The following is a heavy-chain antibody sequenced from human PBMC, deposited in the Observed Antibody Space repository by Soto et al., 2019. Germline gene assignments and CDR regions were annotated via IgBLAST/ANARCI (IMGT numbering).Heavy chain of an antibody. J-gene: IGHJ6*02. CDR2: IKQDGSEK. CDR3: ARDSGVVVAATNYYYYGMDV. Sequence: EVQLVESGGGLVQPGGSLRLSCAAFGFTFSSYWMSWVRQAPGKGLEWVANIKQDGSEKYYVDSVKGRFTISRDNAKNSLYLQMNSLRAEDTAVYYCARDSGVVVAATNYYYYGMDVWGQGTTVTVSS. V-gene: IGHV3-7*03. D-gene: IGHD2-15*01. CDR1: GFTFSSYW.